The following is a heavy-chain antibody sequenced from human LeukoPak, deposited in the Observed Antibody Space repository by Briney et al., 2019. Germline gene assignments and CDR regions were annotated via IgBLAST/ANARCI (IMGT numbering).Heavy chain of an antibody. CDR3: GRDSLGSGGTYY. D-gene: IGHD6-19*01. J-gene: IGHJ4*02. CDR2: IYYSGIT. CDR1: GGSISHFL. Sequence: SETLSLTCTISGGSISHFLWSWIRQPPGKGLEWIGYIYYSGITKYNPSLKSRVAISIDTSKNQFSLKLSSVTAADTAVYYCGRDSLGSGGTYYWGQGTLVTVSS. V-gene: IGHV4-59*01.